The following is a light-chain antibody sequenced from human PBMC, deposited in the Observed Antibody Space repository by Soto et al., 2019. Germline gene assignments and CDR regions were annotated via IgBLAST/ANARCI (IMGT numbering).Light chain of an antibody. Sequence: QSALTQPASVSGSPGQSITISCAGSCGDIGNYDLLSWYQQIPGKAPKLIIFEVNRRPSGVSDRFSGSKSGNTASLTISGLQAEDEADFFCCSYAGNGAWVFGGGTKLTVL. CDR3: CSYAGNGAWV. V-gene: IGLV2-23*02. J-gene: IGLJ3*02. CDR2: EVN. CDR1: CGDIGNYDL.